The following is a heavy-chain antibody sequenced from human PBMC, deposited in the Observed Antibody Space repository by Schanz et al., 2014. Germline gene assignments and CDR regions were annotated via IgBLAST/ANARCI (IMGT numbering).Heavy chain of an antibody. Sequence: QVRLVESGGGVVQPGGSLRLSCAASGFTFSTTGMHWVRQAPGRGLEWVAVISYHGSERYYADSVKGRFTISRDNSKNTVHLQMNSLRAEDTAVYYCAREGEWGYDPPRHWGQGTLVTVSS. CDR2: ISYHGSER. D-gene: IGHD5-12*01. V-gene: IGHV3-33*05. J-gene: IGHJ4*02. CDR1: GFTFSTTG. CDR3: AREGEWGYDPPRH.